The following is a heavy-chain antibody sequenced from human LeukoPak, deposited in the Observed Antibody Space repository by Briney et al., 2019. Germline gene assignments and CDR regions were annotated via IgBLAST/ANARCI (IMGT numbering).Heavy chain of an antibody. D-gene: IGHD3-22*01. CDR3: ARHMTYYYDSSGPYYFDY. CDR2: IYYSGNT. CDR1: GGSINSDSDY. J-gene: IGHJ4*02. V-gene: IGHV4-39*01. Sequence: SETLSLTCTVSGGSINSDSDYWGWIRQPPGKGLELIGNIYYSGNTYYNPSLKSRVTISLDTSKNQFSLKLSSVTAADTAVYYCARHMTYYYDSSGPYYFDYWGQGTLVTVSS.